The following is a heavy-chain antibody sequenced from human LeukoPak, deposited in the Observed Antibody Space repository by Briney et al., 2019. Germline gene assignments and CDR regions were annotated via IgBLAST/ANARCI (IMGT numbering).Heavy chain of an antibody. V-gene: IGHV1-8*03. CDR3: ARAYYDFWSGMDAFDI. D-gene: IGHD3-3*01. CDR1: GYTFPSYD. J-gene: IGHJ3*02. CDR2: MNPNSGNK. Sequence: ASVKVSCKASGYTFPSYDINWVRQAPGQGLEWRGWMNPNSGNKGYAQKFQGGVTITRNTSISTAYMELSSLRSEDTAVYYWARAYYDFWSGMDAFDIWGQGTMVTVSS.